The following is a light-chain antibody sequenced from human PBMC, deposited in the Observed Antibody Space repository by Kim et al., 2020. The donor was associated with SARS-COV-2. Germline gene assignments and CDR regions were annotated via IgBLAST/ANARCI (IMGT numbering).Light chain of an antibody. V-gene: IGLV3-19*01. Sequence: SYELTQDPAVSVALGQTVRITCQGDSLRSYYASWYQQKPGQAPVLVIYGKNNRPSGIPDRFSGSSSGNTASLTITGAQAEDEADYYCNSRDSSGNPPFEVFGGGTQLTVL. CDR1: SLRSYY. J-gene: IGLJ3*02. CDR3: NSRDSSGNPPFEV. CDR2: GKN.